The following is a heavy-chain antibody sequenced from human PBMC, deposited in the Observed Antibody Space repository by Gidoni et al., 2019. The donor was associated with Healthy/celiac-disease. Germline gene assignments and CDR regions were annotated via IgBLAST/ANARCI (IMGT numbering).Heavy chain of an antibody. CDR1: GFPFSNAW. Sequence: EVQLVESGGGLVKPGGSLRLPCAASGFPFSNAWMNWVRQAPGKGLEWVGRIKSKTDGGTTDYAAPVKGRFTISRDDSKNTLYLQMNSLKTEDTAVYYCTTGRKRESDYYYYYGMDVWGQGTTVTVSS. V-gene: IGHV3-15*07. CDR2: IKSKTDGGTT. J-gene: IGHJ6*02. CDR3: TTGRKRESDYYYYYGMDV.